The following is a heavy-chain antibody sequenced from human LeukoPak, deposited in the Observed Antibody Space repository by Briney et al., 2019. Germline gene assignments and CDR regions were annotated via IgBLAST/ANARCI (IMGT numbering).Heavy chain of an antibody. CDR1: GFTFSTYD. V-gene: IGHV3-23*01. CDR2: ITTGGGST. J-gene: IGHJ4*02. CDR3: ARHTTGIDY. Sequence: SGGSLRLSCAASGFTFSTYDMSWVRQAPGKGLECVSTITTGGGSTYYADSVNGRFTTSRDNSKNTLYPQMNSLRVEDTALYYCARHTTGIDYWGQGTLVTVSS. D-gene: IGHD2/OR15-2a*01.